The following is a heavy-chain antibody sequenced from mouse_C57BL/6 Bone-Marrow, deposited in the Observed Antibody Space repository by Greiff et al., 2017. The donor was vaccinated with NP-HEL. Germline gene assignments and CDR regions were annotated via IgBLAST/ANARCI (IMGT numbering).Heavy chain of an antibody. Sequence: QVQLQQPGAELVKPGASVKMSCKASGYTFTSYWITWVKQRPGQGLEWIGDIYPGSGSTNYIEKFKSKATLTVDTSSSTAYMQLSSLTSEDSAVYYCARWVTTVVPWYFDVWGTGTTVTVSS. J-gene: IGHJ1*03. CDR3: ARWVTTVVPWYFDV. V-gene: IGHV1-55*01. CDR2: IYPGSGST. CDR1: GYTFTSYW. D-gene: IGHD1-1*01.